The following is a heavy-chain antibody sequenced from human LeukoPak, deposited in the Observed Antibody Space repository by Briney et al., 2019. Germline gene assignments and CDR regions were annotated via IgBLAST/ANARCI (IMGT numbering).Heavy chain of an antibody. J-gene: IGHJ4*02. Sequence: SVKVSCKASGGTFSNYAITWVRQAPGQGLGWMGGIIPMLGTANYARKFQGRVTITADESTSTAYMELSSLRSEDTAVYYCTRDLYDLLTASYRDFWGQGTLVTVSS. CDR2: IIPMLGTA. CDR3: TRDLYDLLTASYRDF. CDR1: GGTFSNYA. V-gene: IGHV1-69*13. D-gene: IGHD3/OR15-3a*01.